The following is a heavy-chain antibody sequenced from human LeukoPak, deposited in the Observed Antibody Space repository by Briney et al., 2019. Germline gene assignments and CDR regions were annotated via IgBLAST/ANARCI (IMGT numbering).Heavy chain of an antibody. CDR2: MNPNSGNT. D-gene: IGHD2-2*02. V-gene: IGHV1-8*01. Sequence: ASVKVSCKASGYTFTSYDINWVRQATGQGLEWMGWMNPNSGNTGYAQKFQGRVTMTRNTSISTAYMELSSLRSEDTAVYYCARVPGGGCSSTSCYTIDYWGQGTLVTVSS. J-gene: IGHJ4*02. CDR1: GYTFTSYD. CDR3: ARVPGGGCSSTSCYTIDY.